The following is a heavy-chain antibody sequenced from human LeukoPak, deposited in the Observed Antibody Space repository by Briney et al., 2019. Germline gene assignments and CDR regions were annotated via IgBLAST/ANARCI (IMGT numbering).Heavy chain of an antibody. Sequence: PGGSLTLSCAASGLTFSSYSMNWARQAPGEGQEWVSYISSSSSTIYYADSVKGRFTISRDNAKNSLYLQMNSLRAEDTAVYYCAKELTWSGSYFDYWGQGTLVTVSS. CDR2: ISSSSSTI. CDR1: GLTFSSYS. V-gene: IGHV3-48*01. J-gene: IGHJ4*02. D-gene: IGHD3-10*01. CDR3: AKELTWSGSYFDY.